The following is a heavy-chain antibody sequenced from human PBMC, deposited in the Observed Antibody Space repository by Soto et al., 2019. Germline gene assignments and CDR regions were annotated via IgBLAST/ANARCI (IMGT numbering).Heavy chain of an antibody. CDR2: ISFDGKNR. CDR3: AKRGGVVGGSEHPFFEY. J-gene: IGHJ4*02. V-gene: IGHV3-30*18. CDR1: GFIFSNYG. D-gene: IGHD2-15*01. Sequence: QVQLVESGGGVVQHGKSLRLSCAASGFIFSNYGMHWVRQAPGKGLEWVALISFDGKNRNYADSVKGRFTIYRDNPKNALYLEMNSLRTEDTAFYYCAKRGGVVGGSEHPFFEYWGQGTLVTVSS.